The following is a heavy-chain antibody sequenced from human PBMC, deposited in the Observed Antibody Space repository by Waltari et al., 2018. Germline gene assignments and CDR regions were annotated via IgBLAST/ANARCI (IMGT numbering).Heavy chain of an antibody. CDR2: IYTSGST. D-gene: IGHD2-2*03. V-gene: IGHV4-4*07. CDR3: ARVMDNWFDP. CDR1: GGSISSYY. J-gene: IGHJ5*02. Sequence: QVQLQESGPGLVKPSETLSLTCTVSGGSISSYYWSWIRQPAGKGLEWIGRIYTSGSTNSNPSLKRRVTISVDKSKNRFSLKLSSVTAADTAVYYCARVMDNWFDPWGQGTLVTVSS.